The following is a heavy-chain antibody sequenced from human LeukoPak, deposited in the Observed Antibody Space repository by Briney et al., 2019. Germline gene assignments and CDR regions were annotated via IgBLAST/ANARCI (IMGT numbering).Heavy chain of an antibody. J-gene: IGHJ4*02. CDR1: GFTFSSYA. CDR2: ISGSGGST. V-gene: IGHV3-23*01. D-gene: IGHD3-3*01. Sequence: QPGGSLRLSCAASGFTFSSYAMSWVRQAPGRGLEWVSAISGSGGSTYYADSVKGRFTISRDNSKNTLYLQMNSLRAEGTAVYYCAKYVEECYDFWSGYYCELYFDYWGQGTLVTVSS. CDR3: AKYVEECYDFWSGYYCELYFDY.